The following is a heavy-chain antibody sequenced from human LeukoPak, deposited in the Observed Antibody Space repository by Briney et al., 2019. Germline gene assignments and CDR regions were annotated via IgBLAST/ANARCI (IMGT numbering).Heavy chain of an antibody. CDR1: GFTFSSYW. CDR2: ISSDGSTT. CDR3: VRDRNMDY. J-gene: IGHJ4*02. Sequence: GGSLRLSCAASGFTFSSYWAHWVRQAPGKGLVWVSRISSDGSTTNYADSVKGRFTISRDNAENTLYLQMSSLRAEDTAVYYCVRDRNMDYWGQGTLVTVSS. V-gene: IGHV3-74*01.